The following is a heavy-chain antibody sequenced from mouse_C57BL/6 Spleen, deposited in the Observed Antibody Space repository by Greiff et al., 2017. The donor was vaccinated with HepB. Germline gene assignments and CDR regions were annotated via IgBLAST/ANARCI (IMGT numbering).Heavy chain of an antibody. CDR2: ISNGGGST. J-gene: IGHJ4*01. Sequence: EVKLVESGGGLVQPGGSLKPSCAASGFTFSDYYMYWVRQTPEKRLEWVAYISNGGGSTYYPDTVKGRFTISRDNAKNTLYLQMSRLKSEDTAMYYCARAGYYAMDYWGQGTSVTVSS. D-gene: IGHD6-1*01. CDR1: GFTFSDYY. CDR3: ARAGYYAMDY. V-gene: IGHV5-12*01.